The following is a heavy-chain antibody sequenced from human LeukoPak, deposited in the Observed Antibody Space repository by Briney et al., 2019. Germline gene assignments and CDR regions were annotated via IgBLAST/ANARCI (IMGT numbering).Heavy chain of an antibody. V-gene: IGHV4-34*01. D-gene: IGHD2-15*01. Sequence: SETLSLTCAVYGGSFSGYYWSWIRQPPGKGLEWIGEISDSGSTNYNPSLKSRVTISVDTSKNQFSLKLSSVTAADTAVYYCARGGSRIVVVVAARKPHYFDYWGQGTLVTVSS. CDR3: ARGGSRIVVVVAARKPHYFDY. CDR1: GGSFSGYY. CDR2: ISDSGST. J-gene: IGHJ4*02.